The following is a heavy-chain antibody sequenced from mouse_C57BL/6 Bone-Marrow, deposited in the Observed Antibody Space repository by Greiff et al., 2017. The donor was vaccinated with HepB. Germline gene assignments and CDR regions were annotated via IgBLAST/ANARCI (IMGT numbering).Heavy chain of an antibody. Sequence: VQLQQSGAELVRPGTSVKMSCKASGYTFTNYGIGWAKQSPGHGLEWIGDISPGGGYTNYNEKFKGQATLTADNSSTTAYMQFSSLSSEDAAIYYCARDLRRDYWGQGTTLTVSS. CDR2: ISPGGGYT. J-gene: IGHJ2*01. D-gene: IGHD1-1*01. CDR3: ARDLRRDY. CDR1: GYTFTNYG. V-gene: IGHV1-63*01.